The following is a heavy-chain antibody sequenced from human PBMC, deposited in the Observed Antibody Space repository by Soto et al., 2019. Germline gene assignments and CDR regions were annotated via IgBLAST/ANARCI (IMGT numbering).Heavy chain of an antibody. CDR3: VRADAAYDYIWGSYRPDAFDI. V-gene: IGHV4-31*03. Sequence: SETLSLTCTVSGGSISSGGYYWSWIRQHPGKGLEWIGYIYYSGSTYYNPSLKSRVTISVDTSKNQFSLKLSSVTAADTAVYYCVRADAAYDYIWGSYRPDAFDIWGQGTMVTVSS. D-gene: IGHD3-16*02. CDR1: GGSISSGGYY. CDR2: IYYSGST. J-gene: IGHJ3*02.